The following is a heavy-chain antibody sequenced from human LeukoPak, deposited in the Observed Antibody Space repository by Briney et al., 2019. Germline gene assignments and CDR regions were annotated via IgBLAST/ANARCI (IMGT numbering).Heavy chain of an antibody. CDR2: INPSDGGT. V-gene: IGHV1-46*04. J-gene: IGHJ4*02. CDR3: VREGQTTYYFDY. CDR1: GYXFTNYY. D-gene: IGHD1-14*01. Sequence: GASVKVSCKSSGYXFTNYYMHWVRQAPGQGLEWMGIINPSDGGTSYAQKLQGRVTMTRDTSTSTVYMDLRSLTSEDTAVYYCVREGQTTYYFDYWGQGTLVTVSS.